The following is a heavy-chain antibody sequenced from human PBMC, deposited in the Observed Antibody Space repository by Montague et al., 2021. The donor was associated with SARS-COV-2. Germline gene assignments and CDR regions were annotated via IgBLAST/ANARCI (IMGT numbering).Heavy chain of an antibody. CDR2: IYYSGST. D-gene: IGHD3-3*01. Sequence: SETLSLTCTVSGGSISSSSYYWGWIRQPPGKGLEWIGSIYYSGSTYYNPSLKSRVTISVDTSKNQFSLKLSSVTAADTAVYYCARLSLYDFWTHDHNWFDPWGQGTLVTVSS. V-gene: IGHV4-39*01. J-gene: IGHJ5*02. CDR1: GGSISSSSYY. CDR3: ARLSLYDFWTHDHNWFDP.